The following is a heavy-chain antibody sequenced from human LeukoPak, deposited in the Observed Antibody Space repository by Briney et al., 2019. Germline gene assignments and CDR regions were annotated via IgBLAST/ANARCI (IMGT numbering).Heavy chain of an antibody. Sequence: KTSETLSLTCTVSGGSISSYYWNWIRQPPGKGLEWIGYIYYSGSTNYNPSLKSRVTISVDTSKNQFSLKLSSVTAADTAVYYCARHVRVYDYVWGSYRYLRYYYYMDVWGKGTTVTISS. CDR3: ARHVRVYDYVWGSYRYLRYYYYMDV. V-gene: IGHV4-59*08. CDR2: IYYSGST. J-gene: IGHJ6*03. D-gene: IGHD3-16*02. CDR1: GGSISSYY.